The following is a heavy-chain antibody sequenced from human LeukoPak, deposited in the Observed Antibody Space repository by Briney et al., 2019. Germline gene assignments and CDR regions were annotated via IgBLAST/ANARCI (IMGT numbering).Heavy chain of an antibody. V-gene: IGHV1-2*02. CDR2: INPNSGGT. CDR1: GYTFTGYY. CDR3: ARDREVLLWFGAPRGWFDP. J-gene: IGHJ5*02. Sequence: GAAVKLSCNSSGYTFTGYYMHWVRHAPGQGLEWMGWINPNSGGTTYAQKFQGRVTMTRDTSISTAYMELSRLRSDDTAVYYCARDREVLLWFGAPRGWFDPWGQGTLVTVSS. D-gene: IGHD3-10*01.